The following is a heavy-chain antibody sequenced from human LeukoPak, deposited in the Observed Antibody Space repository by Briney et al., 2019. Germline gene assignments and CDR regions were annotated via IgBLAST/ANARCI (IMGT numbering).Heavy chain of an antibody. CDR3: ARDSYPSTCSSTSCYFNYYYGMDV. Sequence: GASVKVSCKASGGTFSSYAISWVRRAPGQGLEWMGRIIPIFGIANYAQKFQGRVTITADKSTSTAYMELSSLRSEDTAVYYCARDSYPSTCSSTSCYFNYYYGMDVWGQGTTVTVSS. V-gene: IGHV1-69*04. CDR1: GGTFSSYA. CDR2: IIPIFGIA. J-gene: IGHJ6*02. D-gene: IGHD2-2*01.